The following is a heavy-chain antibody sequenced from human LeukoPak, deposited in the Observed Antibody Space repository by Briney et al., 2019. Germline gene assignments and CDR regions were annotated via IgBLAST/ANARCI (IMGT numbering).Heavy chain of an antibody. J-gene: IGHJ5*02. V-gene: IGHV4-61*02. CDR3: AREGVIYYYGSGTYEGFDP. D-gene: IGHD3-10*01. CDR2: IYTSGNT. CDR1: GGSISSDNYF. Sequence: PSETLSLTCTVSGGSISSDNYFWSWIRQPAGKGLEWIGRIYTSGNTNYNPSLKSRVTISVDTSKNRFSLKLSSVTAADTAVYYCAREGVIYYYGSGTYEGFDPWGQGTLVTVST.